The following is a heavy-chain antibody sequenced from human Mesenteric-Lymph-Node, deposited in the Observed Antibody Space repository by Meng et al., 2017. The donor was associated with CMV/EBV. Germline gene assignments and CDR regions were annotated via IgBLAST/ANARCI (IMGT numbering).Heavy chain of an antibody. V-gene: IGHV3-11*01. J-gene: IGHJ4*02. D-gene: IGHD6-13*01. CDR2: ISSSGSTI. Sequence: GGSLRLSCAASGFTFSDYYMSWIRQAPGKGLEWVSYISSSGSTIYYADSVRGRFTISRDNSKNTLYLQMNSLRAEDTAVYYCARKNRNSYYFDYWGQGTLVTVSS. CDR1: GFTFSDYY. CDR3: ARKNRNSYYFDY.